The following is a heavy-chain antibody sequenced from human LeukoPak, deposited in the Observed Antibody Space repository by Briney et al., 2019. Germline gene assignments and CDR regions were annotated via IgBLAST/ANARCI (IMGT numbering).Heavy chain of an antibody. Sequence: GGSLRLSCAASGFTFSSYAMSWVRQAPGKGLEWVSAISGSGGSTYYADSVKGRFTISRDNSKNTLYLQMNSLRSEDTAVYYCARGHGDYYFDYWGQGTLVTVSS. CDR1: GFTFSSYA. D-gene: IGHD7-27*01. CDR3: ARGHGDYYFDY. J-gene: IGHJ4*02. V-gene: IGHV3-23*01. CDR2: ISGSGGST.